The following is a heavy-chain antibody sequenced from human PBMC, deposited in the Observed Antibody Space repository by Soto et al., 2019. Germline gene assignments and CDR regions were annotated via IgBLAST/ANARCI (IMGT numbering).Heavy chain of an antibody. CDR2: IHHNGDT. Sequence: SETLSLTFAVFGYSMNTNNCWIWVRQTPGKGLEWIGEIHHNGDTTYTPSLKSRVTMSLDKSKYHFSLSLTSVTAADTAVYYCARTRHSRTTSTCHDVYFDFWGRGTLVTVSS. J-gene: IGHJ4*02. CDR3: ARTRHSRTTSTCHDVYFDF. D-gene: IGHD1-26*01. CDR1: GYSMNTNNC. V-gene: IGHV4-4*02.